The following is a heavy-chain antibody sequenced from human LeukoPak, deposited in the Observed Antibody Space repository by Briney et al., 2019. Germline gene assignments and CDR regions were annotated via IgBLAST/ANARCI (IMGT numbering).Heavy chain of an antibody. CDR2: ISGSGGNT. D-gene: IGHD4-23*01. V-gene: IGHV3-23*01. J-gene: IGHJ4*02. CDR1: GLTFSSNT. Sequence: PGGSLRLSCAASGLTFSSNTMSWVRQAPGKGLEWVSVISGSGGNTYYADSVKGRFTISRDNSKNTLYLQMNSLRPEDTAVYYCAKASGGNVVYWGQGTLVTVSS. CDR3: AKASGGNVVY.